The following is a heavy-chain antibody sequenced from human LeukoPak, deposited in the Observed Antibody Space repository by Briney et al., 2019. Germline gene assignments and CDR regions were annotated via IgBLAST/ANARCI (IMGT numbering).Heavy chain of an antibody. CDR2: IYYSGST. CDR3: ASIAVATRNFDY. Sequence: PSETLSLTCTVSGGSISSDYWSWIRQPPGKGLEWIGYIYYSGSTNYNPSLKSRVTISVDTSKNQFSLKLSSVTAADTAVYYCASIAVATRNFDYWGQGTLVTVSS. V-gene: IGHV4-59*01. CDR1: GGSISSDY. J-gene: IGHJ4*02. D-gene: IGHD6-19*01.